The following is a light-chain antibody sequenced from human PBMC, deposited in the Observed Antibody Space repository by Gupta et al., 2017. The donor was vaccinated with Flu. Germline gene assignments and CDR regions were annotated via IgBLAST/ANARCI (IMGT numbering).Light chain of an antibody. CDR2: DGS. CDR3: SSYTSSSIVV. V-gene: IGLV2-14*03. J-gene: IGLJ2*01. Sequence: MTNSCTGESSDSGSYKYVSWEKEYTGTQPKLVIDDGSNRPSGLSNRFFGYNSGNTASMNISGLEAEDDAQYYCSSYTSSSIVVVGGGTKLTVL. CDR1: SSDSGSYKY.